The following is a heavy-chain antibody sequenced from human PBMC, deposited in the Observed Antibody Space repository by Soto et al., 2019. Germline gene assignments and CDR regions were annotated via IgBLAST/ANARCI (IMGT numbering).Heavy chain of an antibody. CDR3: AKQTIAVVSYYCYGMDV. V-gene: IGHV5-10-1*01. CDR1: GYSFTSYW. CDR2: IDPSDSYT. Sequence: PGESLKISCKGSGYSFTSYWISWVRQMPGKGLEWMGRIDPSDSYTNYSPSFQGHVTISADKSISTAYLQWSSLKASDTAMYYWAKQTIAVVSYYCYGMDVWGQGTTVTVSS. J-gene: IGHJ6*02. D-gene: IGHD6-19*01.